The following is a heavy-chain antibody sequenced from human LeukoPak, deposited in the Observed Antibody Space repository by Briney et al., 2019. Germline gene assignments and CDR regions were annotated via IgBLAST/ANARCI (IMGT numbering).Heavy chain of an antibody. Sequence: GGSLRLSCAASGFTFSDYWMSWVRQAPGKGLEWVSSISTSSSYIYYADSVKGRFIIARDNARNSLYLQMSSLRAEDTAVYYCARGGGYCSGGSCPTPDYWGQGTLVTVSS. CDR1: GFTFSDYW. D-gene: IGHD2-15*01. CDR3: ARGGGYCSGGSCPTPDY. CDR2: ISTSSSYI. J-gene: IGHJ4*02. V-gene: IGHV3-21*01.